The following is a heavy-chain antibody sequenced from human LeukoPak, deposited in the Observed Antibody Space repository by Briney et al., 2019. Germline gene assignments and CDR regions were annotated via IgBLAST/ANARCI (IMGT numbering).Heavy chain of an antibody. CDR3: AKDTGSGYYLRDWFDP. J-gene: IGHJ5*02. CDR1: GFTFSSYA. Sequence: GSLRLSCAASGFTFSSYAMSWVRQAPGKGLEWVSAISGSGGSTYYADSVKGRFTISRDNSKNTLYLQMNSLRAEDTAVYYCAKDTGSGYYLRDWFDPWGQGTLVTVSS. CDR2: ISGSGGST. V-gene: IGHV3-23*01. D-gene: IGHD3-22*01.